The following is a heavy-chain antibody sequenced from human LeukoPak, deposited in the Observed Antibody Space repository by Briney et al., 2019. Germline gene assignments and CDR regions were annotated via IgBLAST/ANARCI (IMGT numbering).Heavy chain of an antibody. D-gene: IGHD2-8*01. CDR2: IRYDGSNK. V-gene: IGHV3-30*02. Sequence: GGSLRLSCAASGFTFSSYGMQWVRQAPGKGPEWVAFIRYDGSNKYYADSVKGRFTISRDNSKDTLYLQMNSLRVEDTAVYYCARDTAWYTAHYYMDVWGKGTTVTVS. CDR3: ARDTAWYTAHYYMDV. J-gene: IGHJ6*03. CDR1: GFTFSSYG.